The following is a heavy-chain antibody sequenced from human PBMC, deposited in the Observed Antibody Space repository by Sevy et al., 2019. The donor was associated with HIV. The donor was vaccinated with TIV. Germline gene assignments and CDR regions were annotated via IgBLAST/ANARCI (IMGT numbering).Heavy chain of an antibody. D-gene: IGHD4-17*01. V-gene: IGHV5-51*01. CDR2: IYPGDSDT. Sequence: GESLKISCKGSGYSFTSYWIGWVRQMPGKGLEWMGIIYPGDSDTRYSPSFQGRVTISADKSISTAYLQWSSLKASDTAMYYCARQPDYGGNVGPFDYWGQGTLVTVSS. CDR3: ARQPDYGGNVGPFDY. J-gene: IGHJ4*02. CDR1: GYSFTSYW.